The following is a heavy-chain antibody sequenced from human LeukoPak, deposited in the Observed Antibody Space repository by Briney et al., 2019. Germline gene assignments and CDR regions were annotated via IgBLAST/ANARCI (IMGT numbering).Heavy chain of an antibody. CDR3: AKDQVLQGYSSSWPDY. CDR2: ISGSGGST. J-gene: IGHJ4*02. V-gene: IGHV3-23*01. D-gene: IGHD6-13*01. Sequence: GGSLRLSCAASGFTFSSYAMSWVRQAPGKGLEWVSAISGSGGSTYYADSVKGRFTISRDNSKNTLYLQMNGLRAEDTAVYYCAKDQVLQGYSSSWPDYWGQGTLVTVSS. CDR1: GFTFSSYA.